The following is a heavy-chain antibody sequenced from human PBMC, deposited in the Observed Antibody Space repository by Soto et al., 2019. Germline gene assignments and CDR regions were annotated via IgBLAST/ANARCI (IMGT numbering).Heavy chain of an antibody. V-gene: IGHV3-74*01. CDR3: AREMESGY. Sequence: EVQLVESGGGLVQPGGSLRLSCAASGFIFSNYWMHWVRQAPRKGLVWVSRINNDGRSTNYADSVKGRFTVSRDNAKNTLYLQMNSLRVEDTGVYYCAREMESGYCGQGTLVTLSS. J-gene: IGHJ4*02. CDR1: GFIFSNYW. D-gene: IGHD1-1*01. CDR2: INNDGRST.